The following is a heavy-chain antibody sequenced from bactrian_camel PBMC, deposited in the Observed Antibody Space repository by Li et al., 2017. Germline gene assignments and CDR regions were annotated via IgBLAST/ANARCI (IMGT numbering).Heavy chain of an antibody. CDR3: AAGPRRVWIGRVCSQENNYDY. CDR1: GDTFSSYC. D-gene: IGHD1*01. V-gene: IGHV3S31*01. Sequence: EVQLVESGGGSVQAGGSLTLSCAASGDTFSSYCMGWFRQAPGKEREGVASIFTGGVSTYYADSVKGRFTIFQDNAKGTLFLVMTRLKPEDTAMYYCAAGPRRVWIGRVCSQENNYDYWGLGTQVTVS. J-gene: IGHJ4*01. CDR2: IFTGGVST.